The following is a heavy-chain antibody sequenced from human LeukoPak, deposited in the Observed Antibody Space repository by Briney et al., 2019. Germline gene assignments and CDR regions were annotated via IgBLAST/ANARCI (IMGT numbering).Heavy chain of an antibody. V-gene: IGHV3-48*01. CDR2: ISSSSSTI. CDR3: ARDRGVAAADFYDY. CDR1: GFTFSSYS. D-gene: IGHD6-13*01. J-gene: IGHJ4*02. Sequence: TGGSLRLSCAASGFTFSSYSMNWVRQAPGKGLEWVSYISSSSSTIYYADSVKGRFTISRDNAKNSLYLQMNSLRAEDTAVYYCARDRGVAAADFYDYWGQGTLVTVSS.